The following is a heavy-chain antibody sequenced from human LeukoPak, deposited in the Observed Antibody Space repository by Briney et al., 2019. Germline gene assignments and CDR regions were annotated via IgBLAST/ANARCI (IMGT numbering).Heavy chain of an antibody. Sequence: GTSLRLSCVASGFSFSNHGMHWVRQAPGKGLEWVSVVARDGGAKFYADSVKGRFTLSRDNLFFLQMNFLTVEDTAIYYCAREATWGQWYFDHWGQGTPVIVSS. CDR2: VARDGGAK. CDR3: AREATWGQWYFDH. J-gene: IGHJ4*02. D-gene: IGHD6-19*01. V-gene: IGHV3-30*03. CDR1: GFSFSNHG.